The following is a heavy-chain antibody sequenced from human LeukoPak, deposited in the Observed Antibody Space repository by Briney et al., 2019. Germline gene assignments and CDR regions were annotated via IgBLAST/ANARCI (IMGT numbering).Heavy chain of an antibody. CDR3: IWNDAGDY. CDR1: GFTFSNAW. J-gene: IGHJ4*02. D-gene: IGHD1-1*01. Sequence: GGSLRLSCAASGFTFSNAWMSWVRQAPGKGLEGVGRIKSNADGGTTDYSAPVQGRFTISRDDSKDTLYLQMNSLKTEDTAMYYCIWNDAGDYWGQGTLVTVSS. CDR2: IKSNADGGTT. V-gene: IGHV3-15*01.